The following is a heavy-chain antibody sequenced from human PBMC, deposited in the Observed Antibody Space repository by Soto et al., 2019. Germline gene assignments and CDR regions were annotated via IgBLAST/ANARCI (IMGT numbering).Heavy chain of an antibody. CDR2: IYYSGST. Sequence: SETLSLTCTVSGGSISSGGYYWSWIRQHPGKGLEWIGYIYYSGSTYYNPSLKSRVTISVDTSKNQFSLKLSSVTAADTAVYYCARVTSMVLGVRPTYFDYWGQGTLVTVSS. D-gene: IGHD3-10*01. CDR3: ARVTSMVLGVRPTYFDY. J-gene: IGHJ4*02. V-gene: IGHV4-31*03. CDR1: GGSISSGGYY.